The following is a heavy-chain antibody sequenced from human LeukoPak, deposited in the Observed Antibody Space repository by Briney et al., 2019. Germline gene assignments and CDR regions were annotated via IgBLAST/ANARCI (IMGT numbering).Heavy chain of an antibody. D-gene: IGHD1-1*01. Sequence: PSETLSLTCTVSGGSISSYYWSWIRQPAGKGLEWIGRIYTSGSTNYNPSLKSRVTMSVDTSKNQFSLKLSSVTAADTAVYYCASTHGGYNRVEGGMDVWGQGTTVTVSS. V-gene: IGHV4-4*07. CDR1: GGSISSYY. CDR2: IYTSGST. CDR3: ASTHGGYNRVEGGMDV. J-gene: IGHJ6*02.